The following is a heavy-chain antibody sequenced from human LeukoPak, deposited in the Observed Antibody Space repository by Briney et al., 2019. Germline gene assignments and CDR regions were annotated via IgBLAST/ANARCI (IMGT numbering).Heavy chain of an antibody. J-gene: IGHJ4*02. Sequence: GGSLRLSCAASGFTFNSYDMHWIRQAPGKGLEWVALIWYDGSNKYYADSVKGRFTISRDNSKNTLCLQMNSLRAEDTAMYYCARYVGGGNSGGFDYWGQGTLVIVSS. CDR2: IWYDGSNK. D-gene: IGHD4-23*01. CDR1: GFTFNSYD. V-gene: IGHV3-33*01. CDR3: ARYVGGGNSGGFDY.